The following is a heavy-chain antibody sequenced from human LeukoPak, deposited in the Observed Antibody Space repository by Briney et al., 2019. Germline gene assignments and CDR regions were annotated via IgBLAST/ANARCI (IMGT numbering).Heavy chain of an antibody. J-gene: IGHJ4*02. CDR1: GYTFTSYG. CDR2: ISPYNGNT. V-gene: IGHV1-18*01. Sequence: VASVKVSCKASGYTFTSYGISWVRQAPGQGLEWMGWISPYNGNTNYAPKLQGRLTMTTDTSTSTAYMELRSLKSDDTAVYYCARDRQCGYWGQGTLVTVSS. CDR3: ARDRQCGY. D-gene: IGHD2-21*01.